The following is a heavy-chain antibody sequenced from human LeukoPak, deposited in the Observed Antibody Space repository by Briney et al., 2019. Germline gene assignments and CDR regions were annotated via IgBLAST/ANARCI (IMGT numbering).Heavy chain of an antibody. J-gene: IGHJ4*02. CDR1: GGSFSGYY. CDR3: ARVPHPSITMVRGVIHFDY. V-gene: IGHV4-34*01. D-gene: IGHD3-10*01. CDR2: IYYSGST. Sequence: SETLSLTCAVYGGSFSGYYWGWIRQPPGKGLEWIGSIYYSGSTYYNPSLKSRVTISVDTSKNQFSLKLSSVTAADTAVYYCARVPHPSITMVRGVIHFDYWGQGTLVTVSS.